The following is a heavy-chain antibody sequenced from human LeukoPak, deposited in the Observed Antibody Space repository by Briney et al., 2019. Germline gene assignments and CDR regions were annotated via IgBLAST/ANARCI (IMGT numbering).Heavy chain of an antibody. D-gene: IGHD3-22*01. Sequence: RASETLSLTCTVSGGSISSSSSYWVWIRQPPGMGLEWIGSIYYSGSTYSSPSLKSRVTISVDTSKNQFSLKVSSVAAADTAVYYCARYESSAYGIDVWGRGTLVTVSS. CDR3: ARYESSAYGIDV. J-gene: IGHJ2*01. CDR1: GGSISSSSSY. V-gene: IGHV4-39*01. CDR2: IYYSGST.